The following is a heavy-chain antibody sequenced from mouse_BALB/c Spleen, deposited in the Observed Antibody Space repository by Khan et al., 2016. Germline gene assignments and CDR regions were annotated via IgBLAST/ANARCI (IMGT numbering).Heavy chain of an antibody. CDR3: SRCGCLRGTIYHAKDY. D-gene: IGHD1-1*01. V-gene: IGHV3-2*02. J-gene: IGHJ4*01. Sequence: EVQLQESGPGLVKPSQSLSLTCTVTGYSITSNYAWKWIRQFPGNKLEWMGYITYSGGTSYNPSLKSRISITRDTSKNQFFLQLHSVTTEDTATYYSSRCGCLRGTIYHAKDYGGQRTAVAVSA. CDR1: GYSITSNYA. CDR2: ITYSGGT.